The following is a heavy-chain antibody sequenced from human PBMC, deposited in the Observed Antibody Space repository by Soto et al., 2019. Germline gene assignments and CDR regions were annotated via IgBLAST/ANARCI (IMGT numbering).Heavy chain of an antibody. D-gene: IGHD3-10*01. CDR3: ARGSHGLLWFGELSDYYYYMDV. CDR1: GYTFTSCD. CDR2: MNPNSGNT. Sequence: GASVKVSCKASGYTFTSCDINWVRQATGQGLEWMGWMNPNSGNTGYAQKFQGRVTMTRNTSISTAYMELSSLRSEDTAVYYCARGSHGLLWFGELSDYYYYMDVWGKGTTVTVSS. J-gene: IGHJ6*03. V-gene: IGHV1-8*01.